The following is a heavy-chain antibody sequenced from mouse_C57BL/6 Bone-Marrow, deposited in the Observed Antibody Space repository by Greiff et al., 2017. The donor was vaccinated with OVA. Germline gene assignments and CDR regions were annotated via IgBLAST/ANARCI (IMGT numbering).Heavy chain of an antibody. Sequence: EVKLVESGGDLVKPGGSLKLSCAASGFTFSSYGMSWVRQTPDKRLEWVATISSGGSYTYYPDSVKGRFTISRDNAKNTLYLQMSSLKSEDTAMYYCARQDGYYGGYYAMDYWGQGTSVTVSS. V-gene: IGHV5-6*01. CDR1: GFTFSSYG. CDR3: ARQDGYYGGYYAMDY. J-gene: IGHJ4*01. D-gene: IGHD2-3*01. CDR2: ISSGGSYT.